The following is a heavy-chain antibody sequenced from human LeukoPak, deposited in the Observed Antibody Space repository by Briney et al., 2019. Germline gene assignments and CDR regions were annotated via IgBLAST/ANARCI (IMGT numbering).Heavy chain of an antibody. CDR2: IYYSGTT. Sequence: SETLSLTCTVSGGSISSGDSYWSWIRQLPGKGLEWIGYIYYSGTTYYNPSLKSRLTMSVDTSKNQFSLKLSSVTAADTAVYYCARNGYCSGGSCYSNNAFDLWGQETMVTVSS. D-gene: IGHD2-15*01. V-gene: IGHV4-31*03. CDR3: ARNGYCSGGSCYSNNAFDL. CDR1: GGSISSGDSY. J-gene: IGHJ3*01.